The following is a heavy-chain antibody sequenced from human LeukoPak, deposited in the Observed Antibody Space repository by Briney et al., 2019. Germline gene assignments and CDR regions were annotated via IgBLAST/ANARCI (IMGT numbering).Heavy chain of an antibody. CDR1: RFTFSSYG. V-gene: IGHV3-30*18. J-gene: IGHJ4*02. CDR2: ISYDGSNK. D-gene: IGHD4/OR15-4a*01. Sequence: GGSLRLSCAASRFTFSSYGMHWVRQAPGKGLEWVAVISYDGSNKYYADSVKGRFTISRDNSKNTLYLQMNSLRAEDTAVYYCANTMPGAPDYWGQGTLVTVSS. CDR3: ANTMPGAPDY.